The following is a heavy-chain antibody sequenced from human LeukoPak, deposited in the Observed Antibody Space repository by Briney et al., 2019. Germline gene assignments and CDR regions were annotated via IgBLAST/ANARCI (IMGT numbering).Heavy chain of an antibody. CDR3: ARLDRGYYYDSSGYQNAFDI. Sequence: SETLSLTCTVSGGSISSYYWSWIRQPPGKGLEWIGYIYYSGSTNYNPSLKSRVTISVDTPKNQFSLKLSSVTAADTAVYYCARLDRGYYYDSSGYQNAFDIWGLGTMVTVSS. CDR1: GGSISSYY. J-gene: IGHJ3*02. V-gene: IGHV4-59*01. D-gene: IGHD3-22*01. CDR2: IYYSGST.